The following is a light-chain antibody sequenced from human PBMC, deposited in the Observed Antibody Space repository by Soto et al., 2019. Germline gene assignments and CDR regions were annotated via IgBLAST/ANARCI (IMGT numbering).Light chain of an antibody. J-gene: IGLJ3*02. CDR3: SSYAGSNTFAV. CDR1: RSDVCAYNF. CDR2: EVS. V-gene: IGLV2-8*01. Sequence: QSALTQPPSASGSPGQSVAISCTGTRSDVCAYNFVSWYQQHPGTAPKLIIFEVSKRPSGVPDRFSGSKSGNTASLTVSGLQAEDEADYYCSSYAGSNTFAVFGGGTKVTVL.